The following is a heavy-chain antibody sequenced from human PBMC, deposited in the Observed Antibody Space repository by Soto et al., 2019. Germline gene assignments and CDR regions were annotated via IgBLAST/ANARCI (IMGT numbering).Heavy chain of an antibody. CDR2: IYPGDSDT. V-gene: IGHV5-51*01. CDR1: GYSFTSYW. Sequence: GESLKISCKGSGYSFTSYWIGWVRQMPGKGLEWMGIIYPGDSDTRYSPSFQGQVTISADKSISTAYLQWSSLKASDTAMYYCARLGGAWIHNASPFDYWGQGTLVTVSS. D-gene: IGHD5-18*01. CDR3: ARLGGAWIHNASPFDY. J-gene: IGHJ4*02.